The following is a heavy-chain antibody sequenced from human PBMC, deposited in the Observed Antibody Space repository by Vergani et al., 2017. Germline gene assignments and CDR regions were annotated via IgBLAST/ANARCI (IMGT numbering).Heavy chain of an antibody. Sequence: QVQLVQSGAEVKKPGSSVKVSCKASGGTFSSYAISWVRQAPGQGLEWMGGIIPIFGTANYAQKFQGRVTITADESTSTAYMELSSLRSEDTAVYYCARDRVAYCGGDCYLFDYWGQGTLVTVSS. V-gene: IGHV1-69*01. J-gene: IGHJ4*02. CDR2: IIPIFGTA. CDR3: ARDRVAYCGGDCYLFDY. CDR1: GGTFSSYA. D-gene: IGHD2-21*01.